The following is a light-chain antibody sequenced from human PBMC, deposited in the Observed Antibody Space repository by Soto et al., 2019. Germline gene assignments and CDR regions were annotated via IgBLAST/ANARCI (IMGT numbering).Light chain of an antibody. CDR2: EGS. Sequence: QSALTQPASVSGSPGQSITISCTGTSSAVGRYNLVSWYQQHPGKAPKLMIYEGSKRPSGVSNRFSGSKSGNTASLTISGLQAEDEADYYCCSYAGSSTSYVVGTGTKVTVL. CDR1: SSAVGRYNL. J-gene: IGLJ1*01. V-gene: IGLV2-23*01. CDR3: CSYAGSSTSYV.